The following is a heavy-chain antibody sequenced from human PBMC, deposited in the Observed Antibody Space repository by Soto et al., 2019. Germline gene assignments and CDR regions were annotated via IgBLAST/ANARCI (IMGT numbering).Heavy chain of an antibody. J-gene: IGHJ4*02. CDR2: IEPSDSYI. V-gene: IGHV5-10-1*01. CDR3: ARLRSLSSTIKFGNVFDY. CDR1: GYNFNNNW. Sequence: GESLKISCTASGYNFNNNWLGWVRQTPAKGLEWMGRIEPSDSYIDYSPSFKGHVTISSDKSIKTVYLQWSSLKASDTAMYYCARLRSLSSTIKFGNVFDYWGQGALVTVSS. D-gene: IGHD1-1*01.